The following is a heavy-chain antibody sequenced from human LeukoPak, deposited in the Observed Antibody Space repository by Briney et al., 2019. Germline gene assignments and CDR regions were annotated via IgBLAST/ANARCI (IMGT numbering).Heavy chain of an antibody. V-gene: IGHV4-34*01. CDR1: GGSFSGYY. D-gene: IGHD6-19*01. J-gene: IGHJ4*02. CDR2: INHSGST. Sequence: SETLSLTCAVYGGSFSGYYWSWIRQPPGKGLEWIGEINHSGSTNYNPSLKSRVTISVDTSKNQLSLRLSSLTAADTAVYYCARVLRGSSGWTPFDYWGQGTLVTVSS. CDR3: ARVLRGSSGWTPFDY.